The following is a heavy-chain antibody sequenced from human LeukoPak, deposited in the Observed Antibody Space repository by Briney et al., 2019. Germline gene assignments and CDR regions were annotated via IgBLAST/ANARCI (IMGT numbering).Heavy chain of an antibody. CDR2: ISTRSSSM. D-gene: IGHD4-17*01. J-gene: IGHJ4*02. Sequence: GGSLRLSCAASGFIFSRYSMNWVRQAPGKGLEWVSYISTRSSSMYYADSVKGRFTISRDNAKNSLYLQMSSLRDEDTAVYYCARGATVTSPFDYWGQGTLVTVSS. CDR1: GFIFSRYS. CDR3: ARGATVTSPFDY. V-gene: IGHV3-48*02.